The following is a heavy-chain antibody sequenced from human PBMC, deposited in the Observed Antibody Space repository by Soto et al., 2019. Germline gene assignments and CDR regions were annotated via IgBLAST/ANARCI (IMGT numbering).Heavy chain of an antibody. CDR1: GFIFKSYE. V-gene: IGHV3-48*03. Sequence: GGSLRLSCAASGFIFKSYEMNWVRQAPGRGLEWVSYISSNVRTTYYADSVKGRFTISRDNAKNSLFLDMNSLRAEDTAVYYCARDPGKSLKCDSWGRGTRVTLSS. J-gene: IGHJ4*02. CDR3: ARDPGKSLKCDS. CDR2: ISSNVRTT.